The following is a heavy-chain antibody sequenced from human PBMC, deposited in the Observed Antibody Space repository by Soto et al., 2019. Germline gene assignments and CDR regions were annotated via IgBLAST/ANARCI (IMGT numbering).Heavy chain of an antibody. Sequence: SETLSLTCTVSGGSISSNSYYWDWIRQPPGKGLEWIGSMYYSGATYHNPSLQSRVTISVDTSKNQFSLKLSSVTAAKTAVYYCARVRGYVPPDAFDIWGQGTMVTVSS. CDR3: ARVRGYVPPDAFDI. CDR1: GGSISSNSYY. CDR2: MYYSGAT. J-gene: IGHJ3*02. D-gene: IGHD5-12*01. V-gene: IGHV4-39*07.